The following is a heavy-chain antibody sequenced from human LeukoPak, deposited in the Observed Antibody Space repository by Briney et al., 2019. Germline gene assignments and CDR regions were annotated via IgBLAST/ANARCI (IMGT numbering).Heavy chain of an antibody. CDR1: GGSFSGYY. CDR2: INHSGST. Sequence: SETLSLTCAVYGGSFSGYYWSWIRQPPGKGLEWIGEINHSGSTNYNPSLKSRVTISVDTSKNQFSLKLSSVTAADTAVYHCARIRGIAAAITLYYYYYYMDVWGKGTTVTISS. V-gene: IGHV4-34*01. D-gene: IGHD6-13*01. J-gene: IGHJ6*03. CDR3: ARIRGIAAAITLYYYYYYMDV.